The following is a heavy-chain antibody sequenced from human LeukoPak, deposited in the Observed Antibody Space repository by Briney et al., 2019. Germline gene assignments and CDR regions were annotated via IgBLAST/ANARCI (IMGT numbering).Heavy chain of an antibody. CDR2: VSYTGRT. J-gene: IGHJ3*02. D-gene: IGHD3-10*01. Sequence: PSETLSLTCTVSGGSLSGHYWSWIRQPPGKRLEWIGYVSYTGRTKYNPSLQSRVTISIDTSKSQFSLKLTSVTSADTAVYSCARDSGTRDAFDIWGQGTMVTVSS. CDR3: ARDSGTRDAFDI. V-gene: IGHV4-59*11. CDR1: GGSLSGHY.